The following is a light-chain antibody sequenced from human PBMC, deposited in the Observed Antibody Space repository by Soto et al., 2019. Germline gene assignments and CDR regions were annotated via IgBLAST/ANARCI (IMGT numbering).Light chain of an antibody. Sequence: LVLTQSPGTLSLSPGERATLSCRVGHSVSSSYLAWYQQKPGQAPRLLIYSASSRATGIPDRFSGSGSGTDFTLTISSLEPEDFAIYYCQQRSNWPPITFGQGTKVDIK. CDR1: HSVSSSY. J-gene: IGKJ1*01. V-gene: IGKV3D-20*02. CDR2: SAS. CDR3: QQRSNWPPIT.